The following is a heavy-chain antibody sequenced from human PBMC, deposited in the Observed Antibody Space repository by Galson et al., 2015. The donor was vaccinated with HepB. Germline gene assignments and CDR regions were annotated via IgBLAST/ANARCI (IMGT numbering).Heavy chain of an antibody. CDR1: GFTFSSYA. CDR3: ARAGGFDI. V-gene: IGHV3-30*04. J-gene: IGHJ3*02. D-gene: IGHD2-8*02. CDR2: ISYDGSNK. Sequence: SLRLSCAASGFTFSSYAMHWVRQAPGKGLEWVAVISYDGSNKYYADSVKGRFTIPRDNSKNTLYLQMNSLRAEDTAVYYCARAGGFDIWGQGTMVTVSS.